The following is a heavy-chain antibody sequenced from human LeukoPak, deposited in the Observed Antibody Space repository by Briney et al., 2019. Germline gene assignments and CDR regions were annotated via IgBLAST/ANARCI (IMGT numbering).Heavy chain of an antibody. Sequence: PGGSLRLSCAASGFTVSTHYMTWVRQAPGKGLEWVSVIYVGGGTDYADSVKGRFTISRDNSKSTLVLQMNSLRGDDTAVYFCAKGHYDDWYHFDYWGQGALVTVSS. CDR3: AKGHYDDWYHFDY. J-gene: IGHJ4*02. CDR1: GFTVSTHY. CDR2: IYVGGGT. V-gene: IGHV3-53*01. D-gene: IGHD3-3*01.